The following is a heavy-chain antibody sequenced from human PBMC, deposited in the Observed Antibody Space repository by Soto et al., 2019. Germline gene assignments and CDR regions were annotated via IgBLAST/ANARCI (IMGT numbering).Heavy chain of an antibody. Sequence: ASVKVSCKASGGTFSSSSISWVRQAPGQGLEWMGGIIPIFGTANYTQKFQGRVTMTTDTSTSTAYMELRSLRSDDTAVYYCARSNTGITPSLYWGQGTLVTVSS. J-gene: IGHJ4*02. D-gene: IGHD1-20*01. CDR3: ARSNTGITPSLY. V-gene: IGHV1-69*05. CDR2: IIPIFGTA. CDR1: GGTFSSSS.